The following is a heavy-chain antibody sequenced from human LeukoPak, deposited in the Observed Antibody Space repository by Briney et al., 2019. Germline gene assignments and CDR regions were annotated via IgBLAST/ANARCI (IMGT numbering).Heavy chain of an antibody. CDR1: GFTFSNFG. CDR2: ISYDGNDK. Sequence: GKSLGLSCAVSGFTFSNFGMHWVRQAPGKGLEWVAVISYDGNDKYYADSVKGRFTISRDNSKNTLYLQTNSLRAEDTAVYYCATTLSSGWSGFRWYLDLWGRGTLVTVSS. V-gene: IGHV3-30*03. J-gene: IGHJ2*01. D-gene: IGHD6-19*01. CDR3: ATTLSSGWSGFRWYLDL.